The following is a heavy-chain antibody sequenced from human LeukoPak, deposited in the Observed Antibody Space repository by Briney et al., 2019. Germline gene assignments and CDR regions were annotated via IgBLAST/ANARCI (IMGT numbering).Heavy chain of an antibody. CDR3: ARDPTPYYYDSSGYGFDY. CDR1: GFTFSDAW. J-gene: IGHJ4*02. V-gene: IGHV3-66*01. D-gene: IGHD3-22*01. CDR2: IYSGGST. Sequence: GGSLRLSCAASGFTFSDAWMTWVRQAPGKGLEWVSVIYSGGSTYYADSVKGRFTISRDNSKNTLYLQMNSLRAEDTAVYYCARDPTPYYYDSSGYGFDYWGQGTLVTVSS.